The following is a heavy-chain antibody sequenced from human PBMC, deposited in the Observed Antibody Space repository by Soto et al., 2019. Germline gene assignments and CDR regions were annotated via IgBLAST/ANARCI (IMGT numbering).Heavy chain of an antibody. J-gene: IGHJ4*02. CDR3: ARESLGYCSGGSCYSPYYFDY. V-gene: IGHV1-69*01. CDR2: IIPLFGTA. CDR1: GGTFSSYA. Sequence: VQLVQSGAEVKKPRSSVKVSCKASGGTFSSYAISWVRQAPGQGLEWMGGIIPLFGTANYAQKFQGRVTITADESTSTAYMELSSLRSEDTAVYYCARESLGYCSGGSCYSPYYFDYWGQGTLVSVSS. D-gene: IGHD2-15*01.